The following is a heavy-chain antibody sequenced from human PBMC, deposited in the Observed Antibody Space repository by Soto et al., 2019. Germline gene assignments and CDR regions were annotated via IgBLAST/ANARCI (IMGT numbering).Heavy chain of an antibody. D-gene: IGHD2-21*02. Sequence: QVHLVQSGADVKKPGASVKVSCKTSGYTFTSHDLHWVRQAPGQGLEWMGWINADNGNTKYSQSFRGRVTITRDTSASTTYMELTSLRSEDTAVYYCARAVTGLDYWGQGTLVTVSS. CDR3: ARAVTGLDY. J-gene: IGHJ4*02. CDR1: GYTFTSHD. CDR2: INADNGNT. V-gene: IGHV1-3*01.